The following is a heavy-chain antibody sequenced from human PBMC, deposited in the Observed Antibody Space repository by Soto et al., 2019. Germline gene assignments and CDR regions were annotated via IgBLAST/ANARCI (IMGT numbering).Heavy chain of an antibody. D-gene: IGHD2-2*01. CDR1: GGSISSSSYY. J-gene: IGHJ6*02. Sequence: SETLSLTCTVSGGSISSSSYYWGWIRQPPGKGLEWIGSIYYSGSTYYNPSLKSRVTISVDTSKNQFSLKLSSVTAEDTAVYYCAGRVEMGVYGMDVWGQGTTGTVSS. CDR3: AGRVEMGVYGMDV. V-gene: IGHV4-39*01. CDR2: IYYSGST.